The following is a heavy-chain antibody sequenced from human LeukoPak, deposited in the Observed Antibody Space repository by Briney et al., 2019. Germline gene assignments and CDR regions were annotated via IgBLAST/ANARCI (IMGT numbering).Heavy chain of an antibody. CDR1: GGSISSFY. D-gene: IGHD3-16*02. CDR3: ARRTYYDYVWGSYRRRGWFDP. V-gene: IGHV4-34*01. J-gene: IGHJ5*02. Sequence: SETLSLTCTVSGGSISSFYWSWIRQPPGKGLEWIGEINHSGSTNYNPSLKSRVTISVDTSKNQFSLKLSSVTAADTAVYYCARRTYYDYVWGSYRRRGWFDPWGQGTLVTVSS. CDR2: INHSGST.